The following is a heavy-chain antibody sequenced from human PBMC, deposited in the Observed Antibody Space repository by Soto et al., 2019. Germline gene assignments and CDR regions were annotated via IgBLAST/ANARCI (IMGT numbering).Heavy chain of an antibody. CDR3: TRMLIIRGSRIGADV. J-gene: IGHJ6*02. D-gene: IGHD3-16*01. Sequence: QAQLVESGGGVVQPGRSVRLYCAASGFIFSNYAMNWVRQAPGKGLEWVAVISYNGTNGYYAGSVKGRLTISRDNSNNTLYLEMSGLRPEDTAVYYCTRMLIIRGSRIGADVWGQGTTVTVSS. CDR2: ISYNGTNG. CDR1: GFIFSNYA. V-gene: IGHV3-30*04.